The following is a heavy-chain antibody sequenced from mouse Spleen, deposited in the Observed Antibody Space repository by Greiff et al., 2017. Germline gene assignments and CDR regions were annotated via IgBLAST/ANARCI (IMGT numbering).Heavy chain of an antibody. Sequence: EVKLVESGGGLVQSGRSLRLSCATSGFTFSDFYMEWVRQAPGKGLEWIAASRNKANDYTTEYSASVKGRFIVSRDTSQSILYLQMNALRAEDTAIYYCARDADGNYDAWFAYWGQGTLVTVSA. V-gene: IGHV7-1*01. CDR2: SRNKANDYTT. D-gene: IGHD2-1*01. CDR1: GFTFSDFY. J-gene: IGHJ3*01. CDR3: ARDADGNYDAWFAY.